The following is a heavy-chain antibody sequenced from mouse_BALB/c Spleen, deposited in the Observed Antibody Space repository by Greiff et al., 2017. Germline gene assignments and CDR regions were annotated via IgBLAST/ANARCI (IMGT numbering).Heavy chain of an antibody. CDR1: GFNIKDYY. J-gene: IGHJ3*01. CDR3: NAEGWGAY. D-gene: IGHD2-3*01. CDR2: IDPENGDT. Sequence: EVQLQQSGAELVRSGASVKLSCTASGFNIKDYYMHWVKQRPEQGLEWIGWIDPENGDTENAPKFPGKATMTADTSSNTAYLQLSSLTSEDTAVYCCNAEGWGAYWGQGTLVTVSA. V-gene: IGHV14-4*02.